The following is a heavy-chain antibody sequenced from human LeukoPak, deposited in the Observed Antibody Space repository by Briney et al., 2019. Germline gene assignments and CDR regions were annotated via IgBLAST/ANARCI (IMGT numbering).Heavy chain of an antibody. Sequence: PGGSLRLSCAASGFTLSSYWMSWVRQAPGKGLECVANIKQDGSEKYYVDSVRGRFTISRDNAKNSLYLQMNSLKAEDTAVYSCARDFRSITIFGVVILDAFDNWGQGTMVTVSS. CDR1: GFTLSSYW. J-gene: IGHJ3*02. CDR2: IKQDGSEK. CDR3: ARDFRSITIFGVVILDAFDN. V-gene: IGHV3-7*01. D-gene: IGHD3-3*01.